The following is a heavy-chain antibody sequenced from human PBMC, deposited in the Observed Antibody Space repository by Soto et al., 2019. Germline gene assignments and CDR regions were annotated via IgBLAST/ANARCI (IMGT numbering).Heavy chain of an antibody. CDR2: IIPIFGTA. CDR1: GGTFSSYA. V-gene: IGHV1-69*01. Sequence: QVQLVQSGAEVKKPGSSVKVSCKASGGTFSSYAISWVRQAPGQGLEWMGGIIPIFGTANYAQKFQGRVTSTTKDATSTAYRELSSLRSYDTAVYYCPREQDCSGYYQRGQLFDYWCQGTLVTVSS. CDR3: PREQDCSGYYQRGQLFDY. J-gene: IGHJ4*02. D-gene: IGHD3-22*01.